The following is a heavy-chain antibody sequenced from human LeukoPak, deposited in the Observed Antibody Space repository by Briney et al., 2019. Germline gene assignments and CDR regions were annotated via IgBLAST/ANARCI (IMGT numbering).Heavy chain of an antibody. CDR3: ARFLARDYDWSSWFDP. V-gene: IGHV1-69*05. CDR1: GGTFSSYA. CDR2: IIPIFGTA. D-gene: IGHD5-12*01. Sequence: ASVKVSCKASGGTFSSYAISWVRQAPGQGLEWMGGIIPIFGTANYAQKFQGRVTITTDESTSTAYMELSSLRSEHTAVYYCARFLARDYDWSSWFDPWGQGTLVTVSS. J-gene: IGHJ5*02.